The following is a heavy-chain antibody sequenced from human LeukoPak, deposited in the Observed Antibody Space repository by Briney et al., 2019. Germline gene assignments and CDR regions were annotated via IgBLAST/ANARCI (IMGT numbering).Heavy chain of an antibody. J-gene: IGHJ6*02. CDR3: AKGIDGSGSFNYYYYGMDV. D-gene: IGHD3-10*01. CDR1: GFTFSSYA. CDR2: ISGSGGST. Sequence: GGSLRLSCAASGFTFSSYAMSWVRQAPGKGLEWVSAISGSGGSTYYADSVKGRFTISRDNSKNTLYLQMNSLRAEDTAVYYCAKGIDGSGSFNYYYYGMDVWGQGTTVTVSS. V-gene: IGHV3-23*01.